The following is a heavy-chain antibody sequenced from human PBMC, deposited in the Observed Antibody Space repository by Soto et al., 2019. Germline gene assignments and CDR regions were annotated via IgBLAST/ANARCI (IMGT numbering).Heavy chain of an antibody. CDR3: ARPTVTTSWYFDL. Sequence: ESGGGVVQPGRSLRLSCAASGFTFSSYAMHWVRQAPGKGLEWVAVISYDGSNKYYADSVKGRFTISRDNSKNTLYLQMNSLRAEDTAVYYCARPTVTTSWYFDLWGRGTLVTVSS. J-gene: IGHJ2*01. CDR1: GFTFSSYA. V-gene: IGHV3-30-3*01. D-gene: IGHD4-17*01. CDR2: ISYDGSNK.